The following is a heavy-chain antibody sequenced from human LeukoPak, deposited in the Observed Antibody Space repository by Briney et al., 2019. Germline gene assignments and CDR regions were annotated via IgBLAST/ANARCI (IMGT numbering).Heavy chain of an antibody. CDR2: IYYSGST. CDR3: ARPVAAERGRYYYYMDV. Sequence: PSETLSLTCPVSGGSISSSSYYWGWIRQPPGKGLEWIGSIYYSGSTYYNPSLKSRVTISVDTSKNQFSLKLSSVTAADTAVYYCARPVAAERGRYYYYMDVWGKGTTVTVSS. CDR1: GGSISSSSYY. V-gene: IGHV4-39*01. J-gene: IGHJ6*03. D-gene: IGHD2-15*01.